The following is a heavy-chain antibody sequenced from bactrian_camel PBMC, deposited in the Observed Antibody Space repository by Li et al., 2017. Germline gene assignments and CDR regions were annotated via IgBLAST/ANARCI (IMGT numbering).Heavy chain of an antibody. J-gene: IGHJ6*01. CDR1: GFRFSNIA. Sequence: QLVESGGGLAQPVGSLRHSCIASGFRFSNIAMSWVRQAPGKGLEWVSSIRNVKQGSRTYYAASVKGRFTISRDNAKNTVYLQMSSLKPEETAMYYCAATMGDYALGVPLSPGGCEESDFGWWARGPRSPS. CDR2: IRNVKQGSRT. D-gene: IGHD5*01. CDR3: AATMGDYALGVPLSPGGCEESDFGW. V-gene: IGHV3S35*01.